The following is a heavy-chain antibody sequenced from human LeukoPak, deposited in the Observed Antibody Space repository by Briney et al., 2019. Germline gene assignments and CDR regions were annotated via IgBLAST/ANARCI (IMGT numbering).Heavy chain of an antibody. J-gene: IGHJ5*02. CDR3: ARDPKPTVTTFNWFDP. V-gene: IGHV1-69*13. CDR2: IIPIFGTA. D-gene: IGHD4-17*01. Sequence: SVKVSCKASGGTFSSYAISWVRQPPGQGLEWMGGIIPIFGTANYAQKFQGRVTITADESTSTAYMELSSLRSEDTAVYYCARDPKPTVTTFNWFDPWGQGTLVTVSS. CDR1: GGTFSSYA.